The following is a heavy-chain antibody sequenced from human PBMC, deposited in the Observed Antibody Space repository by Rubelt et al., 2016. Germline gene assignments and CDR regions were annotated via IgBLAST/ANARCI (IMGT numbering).Heavy chain of an antibody. V-gene: IGHV1-3*01. CDR3: ARGNFWSGLLDY. D-gene: IGHD3-3*01. J-gene: IGHJ4*02. CDR1: GYTFTSYA. CDR2: INAGNGNT. Sequence: QVQLVQSGAEVKKPGASVKVSRKASGYTFTSYAMHWVRQAPGQRLEWMGWINAGNGNTKYSRKFQGRVTITRDTSASTVYMELSSLRAEDTAVYYCARGNFWSGLLDYWGQGTLVTVSS.